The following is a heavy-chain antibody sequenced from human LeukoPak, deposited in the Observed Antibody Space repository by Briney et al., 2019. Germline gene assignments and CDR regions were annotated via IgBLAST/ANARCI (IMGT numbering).Heavy chain of an antibody. CDR3: AKDRGSITMIKRGSVFWFDP. J-gene: IGHJ5*02. D-gene: IGHD3-22*01. CDR2: ISGSGGST. CDR1: GFTFSSYA. Sequence: PGGSLRLSCAASGFTFSSYAMSWVRQAPGKGLEWVSAISGSGGSTYYADSVKGRFTISRDNSKNTLYLQMNSLRAEDTAVYYCAKDRGSITMIKRGSVFWFDPWGQGTLVTVSS. V-gene: IGHV3-23*01.